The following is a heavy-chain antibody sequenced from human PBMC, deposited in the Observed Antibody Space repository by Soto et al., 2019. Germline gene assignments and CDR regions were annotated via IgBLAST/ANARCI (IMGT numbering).Heavy chain of an antibody. V-gene: IGHV4-31*03. J-gene: IGHJ4*02. D-gene: IGHD5-18*01. Sequence: PSETLSLTCTVSGGSISSGGYYWSWIRQHPGKGLEWIGYIYYSGSTYYNPSLKSRVTISVDTSKNQFSLKLSSVTAADTAVYYCARGGYSYGTGSYYFDYWGPGXLVTVYS. CDR3: ARGGYSYGTGSYYFDY. CDR1: GGSISSGGYY. CDR2: IYYSGST.